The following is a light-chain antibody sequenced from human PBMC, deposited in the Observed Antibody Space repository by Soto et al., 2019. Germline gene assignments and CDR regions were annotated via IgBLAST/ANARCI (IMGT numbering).Light chain of an antibody. CDR3: QPSPHDPYT. Sequence: DIHLTQSPSLLSASVEDRVTISCRASYDIASSLAWYQQEPGKPPKLLIYDSSTLQTGVPSRFTRSGSGRKFTLTISDLQVVDFATYFCQPSPHDPYTFGQGTKLDI. V-gene: IGKV1-9*01. J-gene: IGKJ2*01. CDR1: YDIASS. CDR2: DSS.